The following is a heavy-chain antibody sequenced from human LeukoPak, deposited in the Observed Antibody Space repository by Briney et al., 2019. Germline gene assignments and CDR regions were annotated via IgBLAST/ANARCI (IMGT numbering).Heavy chain of an antibody. Sequence: GGSLRLSCAASGFTFSSYSMNWVSQAPGKGLEWVSSISSSSSYIYYADSVKGRFTISRDNAKNSLYLQMNSLRAEDTAVYYCARDLNYDFWSGSSGGMDVWGQGTTVTVSS. CDR1: GFTFSSYS. D-gene: IGHD3-3*01. J-gene: IGHJ6*02. CDR3: ARDLNYDFWSGSSGGMDV. V-gene: IGHV3-21*01. CDR2: ISSSSSYI.